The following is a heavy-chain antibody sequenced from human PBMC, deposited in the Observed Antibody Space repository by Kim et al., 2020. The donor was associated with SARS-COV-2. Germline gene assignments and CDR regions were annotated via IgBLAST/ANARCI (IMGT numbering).Heavy chain of an antibody. J-gene: IGHJ6*02. V-gene: IGHV3-53*01. CDR2: IYSGGST. D-gene: IGHD3-3*01. CDR3: ATETTVKDYDFWSGVGGYYYGMDV. CDR1: GFTVSSNY. Sequence: GGSLRLSCAASGFTVSSNYMSWVRQAPGKGLEWVSVIYSGGSTYYADSVKGRFTISRDNSKNTLYLQMNSLRAEDTAVYYCATETTVKDYDFWSGVGGYYYGMDVWGQGTTVTVSS.